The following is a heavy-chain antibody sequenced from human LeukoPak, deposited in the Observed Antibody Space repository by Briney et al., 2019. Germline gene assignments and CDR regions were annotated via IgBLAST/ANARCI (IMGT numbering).Heavy chain of an antibody. J-gene: IGHJ4*02. CDR1: GYTFTSYA. CDR2: INTNTGNP. V-gene: IGHV7-4-1*02. CDR3: ARSEIRYFDWLPLGFDY. D-gene: IGHD3-9*01. Sequence: ASVKVSCKASGYTFTSYAMNWVRQAPGQGLEWMGWINTNTGNPTYAQGFTGRFVFSLDTSVSTAYLQISSLKAEDTAVYYCARSEIRYFDWLPLGFDYWGQGTLVTVSS.